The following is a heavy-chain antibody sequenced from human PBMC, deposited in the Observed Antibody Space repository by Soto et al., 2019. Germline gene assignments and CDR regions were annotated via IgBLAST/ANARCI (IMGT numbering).Heavy chain of an antibody. CDR1: GYTFTSYA. J-gene: IGHJ4*02. CDR3: ARDLDASRVVAYPTDY. Sequence: ASVKVSCKASGYTFTSYAMHWVRQAPGQRLEWMGWINAGNGNTKYSQKFQGRVTITRDTSTSTAYMELRSLISDDTAVYYCARDLDASRVVAYPTDYWGQGTLVTVSS. D-gene: IGHD3-22*01. V-gene: IGHV1-3*01. CDR2: INAGNGNT.